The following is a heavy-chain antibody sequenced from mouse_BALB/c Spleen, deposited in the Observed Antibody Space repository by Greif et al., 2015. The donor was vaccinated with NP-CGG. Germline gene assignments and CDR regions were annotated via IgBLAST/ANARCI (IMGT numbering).Heavy chain of an antibody. CDR3: ARRTGTEAMDY. D-gene: IGHD4-1*01. V-gene: IGHV1-84*02. Sequence: LMESGPELVKPGASVKISCKASGYTFTDYYINWVKQEPGQGLEWIGWIYPGSGNTKYNEKFKGKATLTVDTSSSTAYMQLSSLTSEDTAVYFCARRTGTEAMDYWGQGTSVTVSS. J-gene: IGHJ4*01. CDR1: GYTFTDYY. CDR2: IYPGSGNT.